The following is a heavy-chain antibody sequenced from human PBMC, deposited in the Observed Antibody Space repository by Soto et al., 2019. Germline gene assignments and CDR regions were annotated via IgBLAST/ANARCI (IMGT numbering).Heavy chain of an antibody. CDR1: GYPFTGYY. CDR2: INPNSGGT. CDR3: ATQRHYYDSSGYYGAFDI. V-gene: IGHV1-2*02. Sequence: GXSVKVSCKASGYPFTGYYVHWVRQAPGQGLEWMGWINPNSGGTNYAQKFQGRVTMTRDTSISTAYMELSRLRSDDTAVYYCATQRHYYDSSGYYGAFDIWGQGTMVTVSS. D-gene: IGHD3-22*01. J-gene: IGHJ3*02.